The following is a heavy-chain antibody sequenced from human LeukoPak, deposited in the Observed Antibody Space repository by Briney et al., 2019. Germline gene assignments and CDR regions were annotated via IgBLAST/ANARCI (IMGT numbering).Heavy chain of an antibody. CDR2: INPNSGGT. CDR3: ATNILVRDIINWFDP. D-gene: IGHD3-10*01. Sequence: ASVKVSCKASGYTFTGYYMHWVRQAPGQGLEWMGWINPNSGGTRSAQKFQGRVTMTRDTSIGTAYMELSSLRYDDTAVYYCATNILVRDIINWFDPWGQGTLVTVSS. CDR1: GYTFTGYY. V-gene: IGHV1-2*02. J-gene: IGHJ5*02.